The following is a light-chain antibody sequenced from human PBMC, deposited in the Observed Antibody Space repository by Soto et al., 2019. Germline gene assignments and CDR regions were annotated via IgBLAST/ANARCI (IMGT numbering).Light chain of an antibody. Sequence: QSALTQPASVSGSHGRSITISCTGTSSDVGGYNYVSWYQQHPGKAPKLMIYEVSNRPSGVSKRFSGSKSGNTASLTISGLQAEDEADYYCSSYTSSSTYVFGTGTKITVL. CDR3: SSYTSSSTYV. J-gene: IGLJ1*01. CDR1: SSDVGGYNY. V-gene: IGLV2-14*01. CDR2: EVS.